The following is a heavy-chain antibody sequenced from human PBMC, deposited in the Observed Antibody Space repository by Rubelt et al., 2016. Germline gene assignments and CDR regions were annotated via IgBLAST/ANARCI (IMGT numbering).Heavy chain of an antibody. V-gene: IGHV3-23*04. CDR2: ISGSGGST. CDR1: GFTFSSYG. J-gene: IGHJ6*02. D-gene: IGHD4-17*01. CDR3: AKVPGSLDYGYYYYGMDV. Sequence: VQLVESGGGVVQPGRSLRLSCAASGFTFSSYGMHWVRQAPGKGLEWVSGISGSGGSTYYADSVKVRFTMSRENSKNKLYLQMNSLGAEDTAVYYCAKVPGSLDYGYYYYGMDVWGQGTTVTVSS.